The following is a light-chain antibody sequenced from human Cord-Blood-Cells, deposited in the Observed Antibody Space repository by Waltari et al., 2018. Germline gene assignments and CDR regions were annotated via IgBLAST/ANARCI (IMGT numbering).Light chain of an antibody. J-gene: IGKJ1*01. Sequence: DIQMTQSPSPLSASVGDRVTITSRASQSISSWLAWYQQKPGKAPKLLIYDASSLESGVPSRFSGSGSGTEFTLTISSLQPDDFATYYCQQYNSYSWTFGQGTKVEIK. V-gene: IGKV1-5*01. CDR2: DAS. CDR3: QQYNSYSWT. CDR1: QSISSW.